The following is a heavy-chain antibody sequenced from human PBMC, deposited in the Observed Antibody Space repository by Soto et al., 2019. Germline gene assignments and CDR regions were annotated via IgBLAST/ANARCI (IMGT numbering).Heavy chain of an antibody. CDR3: VRDLYMAVAGTGYFLH. Sequence: ASVKVSCKASGYTFTSYGISWVRQAPGQGLEWMGWISAYNGNTNYAQKFQGRVTMTTDTSTSTAYMELRSLRSDDTAVYYCVRDLYMAVAGTGYFLHWGQGTLVTVSS. J-gene: IGHJ1*01. D-gene: IGHD6-19*01. V-gene: IGHV1-18*01. CDR2: ISAYNGNT. CDR1: GYTFTSYG.